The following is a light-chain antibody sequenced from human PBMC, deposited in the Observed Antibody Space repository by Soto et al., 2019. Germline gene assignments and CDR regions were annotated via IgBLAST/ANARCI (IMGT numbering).Light chain of an antibody. Sequence: QSALTQPASVSASPGQSITMSCTGTSSDVGGYDYVSWYQQYPGKAPKLMIYDVTNRPSGVPNRFSGSKSGNTASLTISGRQAEDEADYYCSSYAGSGTLVFGGGTQLTVL. CDR2: DVT. V-gene: IGLV2-14*03. CDR3: SSYAGSGTLV. CDR1: SSDVGGYDY. J-gene: IGLJ2*01.